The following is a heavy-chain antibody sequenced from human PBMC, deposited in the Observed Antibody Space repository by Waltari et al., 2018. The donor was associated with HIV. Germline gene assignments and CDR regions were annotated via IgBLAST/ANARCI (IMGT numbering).Heavy chain of an antibody. V-gene: IGHV4-39*01. CDR3: ARRVRIGVVPAAKDYFDS. D-gene: IGHD2-2*01. CDR1: GGSIRSSTYY. CDR2: ITYTGST. Sequence: QQQLQESGPGLVKPSETLSLTCTVSGGSIRSSTYYWGWIRQPPGTGLEWIGSITYTGSTYYNPSLKSRVTMSIDTAKYQFSLQMSSVTAADTAVYYCARRVRIGVVPAAKDYFDSWGQGTLVTVSS. J-gene: IGHJ4*02.